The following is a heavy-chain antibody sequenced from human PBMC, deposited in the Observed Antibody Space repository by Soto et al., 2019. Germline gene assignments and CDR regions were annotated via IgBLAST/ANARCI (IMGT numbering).Heavy chain of an antibody. V-gene: IGHV3-30-3*01. D-gene: IGHD4-4*01. J-gene: IGHJ5*02. CDR2: ISYDGSNK. CDR3: AREGLYSNYGWFDP. CDR1: GFTFSSYA. Sequence: QVQLVESGGGVVQPGRSLRLSCAASGFTFSSYAMHWVRQAPGKGLEWVAVISYDGSNKYYADSVKGRFTISRDNYKNTLYLQMNSLRAEDTAVYYCAREGLYSNYGWFDPWGQGTLVTVSS.